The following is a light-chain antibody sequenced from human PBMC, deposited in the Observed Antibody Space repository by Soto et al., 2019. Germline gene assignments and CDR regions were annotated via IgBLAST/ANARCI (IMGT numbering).Light chain of an antibody. CDR3: QQYNNWPL. CDR2: GAS. V-gene: IGKV3-15*01. CDR1: QSVRIH. J-gene: IGKJ4*01. Sequence: EILLTQSPATLSVSPGERATLSCRASQSVRIHLAWYKQKPGQAPRLLIYGASTRATGIPARLSGSGSGTEFTLTISSMKSEDFAFYYCQQYNNWPLFGEGTKVDIK.